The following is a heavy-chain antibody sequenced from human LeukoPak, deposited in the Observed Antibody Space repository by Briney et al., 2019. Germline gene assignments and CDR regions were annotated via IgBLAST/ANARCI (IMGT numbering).Heavy chain of an antibody. Sequence: PGGSLRLSCAASGFTFSSYGMSWVRQAPGKGLEWVSAISGSGGSTYYADSVKGRFTISRDNSKNTLYLQMNSLRAKDTAVYYCAKGFSYDSSGYLSDLYYFDYWGQGTLVTVSS. V-gene: IGHV3-23*01. CDR1: GFTFSSYG. CDR2: ISGSGGST. D-gene: IGHD3-22*01. J-gene: IGHJ4*02. CDR3: AKGFSYDSSGYLSDLYYFDY.